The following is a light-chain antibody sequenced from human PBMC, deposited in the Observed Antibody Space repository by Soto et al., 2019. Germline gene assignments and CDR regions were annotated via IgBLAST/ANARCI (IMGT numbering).Light chain of an antibody. CDR3: QQRRNWPRT. Sequence: EIVLTQSPATLSLSPGERATLSCRASQSVSNSLVWFQQKPGQAPRLLIDDASNRATDIPARFSGSGSGTDFTLTISSLEPEDLAVYHCQQRRNWPRTFGQGTKLEIK. J-gene: IGKJ2*01. V-gene: IGKV3-11*01. CDR2: DAS. CDR1: QSVSNS.